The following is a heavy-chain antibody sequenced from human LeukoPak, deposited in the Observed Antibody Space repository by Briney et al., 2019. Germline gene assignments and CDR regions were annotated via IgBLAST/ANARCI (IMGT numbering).Heavy chain of an antibody. J-gene: IGHJ4*02. Sequence: GGSLRLSCTVSGFTVSSNSRSWVRQAAGKGLEWVSFIYSGGNTHYSDSVTGRFTISRDNSKNTLSLQMNSLRAEDTAIYYCARRAGEYSHPYDYWGQGTLVTVSS. CDR2: IYSGGNT. D-gene: IGHD2-15*01. CDR1: GFTVSSNS. CDR3: ARRAGEYSHPYDY. V-gene: IGHV3-53*01.